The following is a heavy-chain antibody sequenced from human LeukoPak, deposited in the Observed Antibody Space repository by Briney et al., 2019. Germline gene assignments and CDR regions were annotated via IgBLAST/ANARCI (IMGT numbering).Heavy chain of an antibody. CDR1: GYTFTSYY. Sequence: ASVKVSCKASGYTFTSYYMHWVRQAPGQGLEWMGIINPSGGSTSYAQKFQGRVTMTRDTSTGTVYMELSSLRSEDTAVYYCATGLGNWYFDLWGRGTLVTVSS. D-gene: IGHD1-14*01. V-gene: IGHV1-46*03. CDR3: ATGLGNWYFDL. CDR2: INPSGGST. J-gene: IGHJ2*01.